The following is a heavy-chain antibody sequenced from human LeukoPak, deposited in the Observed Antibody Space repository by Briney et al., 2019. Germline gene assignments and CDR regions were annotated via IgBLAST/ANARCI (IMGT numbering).Heavy chain of an antibody. CDR1: GGTFSSYG. J-gene: IGHJ4*02. V-gene: IGHV1-69*05. CDR2: IIPIFATA. CDR3: ASSTRGVHEYSYGGYFDY. Sequence: SVKVSCKTSGGTFSSYGISWVRQAPGQGLEWMGGIIPIFATANYAQKFQGRVTITTDESTSTAYMELSSLRSVDTAVYYCASSTRGVHEYSYGGYFDYWGQGTLVTVSS. D-gene: IGHD5-18*01.